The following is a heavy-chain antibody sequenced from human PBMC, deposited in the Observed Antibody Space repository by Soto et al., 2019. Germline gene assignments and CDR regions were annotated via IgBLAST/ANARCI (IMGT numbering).Heavy chain of an antibody. V-gene: IGHV3-7*01. Sequence: EVQLVESGGDLVQPGGSLRLSCAASGFTFSSYWMTWVRQAPGKGLEWVANIKEDGSQKYYVGSAEGRFTISRDNAKNSLYLQMNSLRAEDTAVYYCARDRQWGADDYCWGQGTLVTVSS. CDR1: GFTFSSYW. J-gene: IGHJ4*02. CDR3: ARDRQWGADDYC. D-gene: IGHD1-26*01. CDR2: IKEDGSQK.